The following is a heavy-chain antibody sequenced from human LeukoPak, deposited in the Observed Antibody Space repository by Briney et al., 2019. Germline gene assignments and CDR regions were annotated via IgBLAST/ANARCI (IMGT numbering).Heavy chain of an antibody. Sequence: PGGSLRLSCGASGFIFNSYGMHWVRQTPGKGLEWVAFIRYDGSKKNYADSVKGRFTISRDNAKNSLYLLMNSLRAEDTALYYCVKVGASLPDAFDIWGQGTMVTVSS. J-gene: IGHJ3*02. CDR3: VKVGASLPDAFDI. CDR1: GFIFNSYG. D-gene: IGHD4/OR15-4a*01. CDR2: IRYDGSKK. V-gene: IGHV3-30*02.